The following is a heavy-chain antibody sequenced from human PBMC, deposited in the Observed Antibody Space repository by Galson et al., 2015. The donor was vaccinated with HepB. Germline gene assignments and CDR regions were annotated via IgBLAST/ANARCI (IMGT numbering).Heavy chain of an antibody. Sequence: SLRLSCAASGFTFSSYAMHWVRQAPGKGLEWVAVISYDGSNKYYADSVKGRFTISRDNSKNTLYLQMNSLRAEDTAVYYCARGGVWGVSPFDYWGQGTLVTVSS. CDR1: GFTFSSYA. D-gene: IGHD3-10*01. J-gene: IGHJ4*02. CDR2: ISYDGSNK. V-gene: IGHV3-30-3*01. CDR3: ARGGVWGVSPFDY.